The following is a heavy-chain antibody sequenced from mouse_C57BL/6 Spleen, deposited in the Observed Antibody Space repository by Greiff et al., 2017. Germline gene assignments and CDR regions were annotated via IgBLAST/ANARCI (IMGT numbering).Heavy chain of an antibody. CDR1: GYTFTDYN. J-gene: IGHJ3*01. Sequence: VQLKQSGPELVKPGASVKMSCEASGYTFTDYNMHWVKQSHGKSLEWIGYINPNNGGTSYNQKFKGKATLTVTKSSSTAYLELRRLTSGSSAVYDCAISYYRKGGFGLDYWGQGTLVTVAA. D-gene: IGHD2-12*01. CDR3: AISYYRKGGFGLDY. CDR2: INPNNGGT. V-gene: IGHV1-22*01.